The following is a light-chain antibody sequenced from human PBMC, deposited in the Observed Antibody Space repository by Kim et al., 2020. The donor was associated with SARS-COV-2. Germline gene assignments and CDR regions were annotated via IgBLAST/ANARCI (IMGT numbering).Light chain of an antibody. J-gene: IGLJ3*02. CDR3: QSYNDNDWV. Sequence: GKTVIISSTRSSGRIASDFVKVFQQRPGSSPTTVIYEDHKRPSGVPDRFSGSVDTSSNSASLTISGLRAEDEADYYCQSYNDNDWVFGGGTQLTVL. V-gene: IGLV6-57*01. CDR2: EDH. CDR1: SGRIASDF.